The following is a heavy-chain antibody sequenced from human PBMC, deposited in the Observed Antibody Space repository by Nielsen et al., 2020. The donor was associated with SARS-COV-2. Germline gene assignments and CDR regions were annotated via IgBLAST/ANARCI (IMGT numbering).Heavy chain of an antibody. CDR2: INPDGSEK. V-gene: IGHV3-7*01. CDR3: ARDWSRAADV. CDR1: GFTFGDYA. Sequence: GESLKISCTASGFTFGDYAMSWFRQVPGKGLEWVADINPDGSEKFYVDSVKGRFTISRDNAKNSMSLQMNSLRVEDTAVYYCARDWSRAADVWGQGTMVTVSS. J-gene: IGHJ3*01. D-gene: IGHD2-15*01.